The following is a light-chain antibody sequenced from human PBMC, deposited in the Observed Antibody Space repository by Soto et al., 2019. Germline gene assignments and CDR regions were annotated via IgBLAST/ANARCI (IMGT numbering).Light chain of an antibody. CDR3: QAWDSSTAI. V-gene: IGLV3-1*01. Sequence: YELTQPPSVSVSPGQTASITCSGDKLGDKYACWYQQKPGQSPVLVIYQDSKRPSGIPERFSGSNSGNTATLTISGTQAMDEADYYCQAWDSSTAIFGTGTKLTV. J-gene: IGLJ1*01. CDR2: QDS. CDR1: KLGDKY.